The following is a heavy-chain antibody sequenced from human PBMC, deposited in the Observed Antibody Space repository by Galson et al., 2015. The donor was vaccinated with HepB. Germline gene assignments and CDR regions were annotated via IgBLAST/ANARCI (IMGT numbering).Heavy chain of an antibody. D-gene: IGHD1-26*01. V-gene: IGHV3-33*08. Sequence: SLRLSCAASGFTFSSYGMHWVRQAPGKGLEWVAVIWYDGSNKYYADSVKGRFTISRDNSKNTLYLQMISLRAEDTAVYYCARKGLPTYSGSPVYFQHWGQGTLVTVSS. CDR3: ARKGLPTYSGSPVYFQH. CDR2: IWYDGSNK. J-gene: IGHJ1*01. CDR1: GFTFSSYG.